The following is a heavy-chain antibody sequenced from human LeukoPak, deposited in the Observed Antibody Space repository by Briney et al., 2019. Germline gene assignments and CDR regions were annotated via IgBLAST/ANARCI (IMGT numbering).Heavy chain of an antibody. V-gene: IGHV1-46*01. CDR2: INPSGGST. CDR1: GYIFTSHF. CDR3: ARDLVGSSSG. D-gene: IGHD6-6*01. J-gene: IGHJ4*02. Sequence: ASVKVSCKTSGYIFTSHFMHWVRQAPGQGLEWMGVINPSGGSTTHARKFQGRVTMTRDTSTSTVYMDLSSLRSEDTAVYYCARDLVGSSSGWGQGTLVTVSS.